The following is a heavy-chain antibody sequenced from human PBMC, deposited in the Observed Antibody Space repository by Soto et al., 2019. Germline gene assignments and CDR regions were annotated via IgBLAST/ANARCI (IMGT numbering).Heavy chain of an antibody. V-gene: IGHV5-10-1*01. D-gene: IGHD2-15*01. CDR3: ARHPVNRYCSGGSGYSWFDP. CDR1: GYSFTSYW. CDR2: IDPSDSYT. Sequence: EVQLVQSGAEVKKPGESLRISCKGSGYSFTSYWISWVRQMPGKGLEWMGRIDPSDSYTNYSPSFQGHVTISADKSISTAYLQWSSLKASDTAMYYCARHPVNRYCSGGSGYSWFDPWGQGTLVTVSS. J-gene: IGHJ5*02.